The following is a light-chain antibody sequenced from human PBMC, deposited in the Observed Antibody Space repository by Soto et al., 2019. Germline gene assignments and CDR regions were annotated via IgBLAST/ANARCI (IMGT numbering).Light chain of an antibody. J-gene: IGKJ1*01. CDR2: AAS. Sequence: DIQMTQSPSSLSASVGDRVTITCRARQSISSSLNWYQQKPGKAPKLLIYAASSLQSGVPSRFSGSGSGTDFTLTISSLQPEDFATYYCQQSYSTPPTTFGQGTKVEIK. CDR1: QSISSS. CDR3: QQSYSTPPTT. V-gene: IGKV1-39*01.